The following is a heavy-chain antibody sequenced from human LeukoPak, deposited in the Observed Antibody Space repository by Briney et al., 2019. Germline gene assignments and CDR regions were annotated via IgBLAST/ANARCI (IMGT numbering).Heavy chain of an antibody. V-gene: IGHV5-51*01. CDR2: IYPGDSDT. J-gene: IGHJ4*02. D-gene: IGHD1-26*01. CDR3: ARRGYSGNYLHYDY. Sequence: GESLRISCKGSGYXFTSYWISWVRQMPGKGLEWMGIIYPGDSDTRYSPSFQGQVTISADKSISTAYLQWRSLKASDTAKYYCARRGYSGNYLHYDYWGQGTLVTVSS. CDR1: GYXFTSYW.